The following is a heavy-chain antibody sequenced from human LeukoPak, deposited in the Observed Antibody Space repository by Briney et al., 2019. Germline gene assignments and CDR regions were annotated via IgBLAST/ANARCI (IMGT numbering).Heavy chain of an antibody. CDR3: AKVTYGSGTYGAFDY. D-gene: IGHD3-10*01. CDR1: RFTFSTYW. J-gene: IGHJ4*02. CDR2: ISGSGDNT. Sequence: GGSLRLSCAASRFTFSTYWMHWVRQAPGKGLEWVSTISGSGDNTYHADSVKGRFTISRDNSKNTLYLQMNSLRAEDTAVYYCAKVTYGSGTYGAFDYWGQGTLVTVSS. V-gene: IGHV3-23*01.